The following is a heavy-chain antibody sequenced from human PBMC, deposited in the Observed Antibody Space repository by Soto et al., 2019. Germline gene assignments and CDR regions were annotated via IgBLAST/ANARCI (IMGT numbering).Heavy chain of an antibody. J-gene: IGHJ5*02. CDR3: ARSLHHHLITMVRGESFPFDP. V-gene: IGHV1-69*02. Sequence: QVQLVQSGAEVKKPGSSVKVSCKASGGTFSSYTISWVRQAPGQGLEWMGRIIPILGIANYAQKFQGRVTITADKPRSTAYMEPSRLISEDTAVYYCARSLHHHLITMVRGESFPFDPWGQGTLVTVSS. CDR2: IIPILGIA. D-gene: IGHD3-10*01. CDR1: GGTFSSYT.